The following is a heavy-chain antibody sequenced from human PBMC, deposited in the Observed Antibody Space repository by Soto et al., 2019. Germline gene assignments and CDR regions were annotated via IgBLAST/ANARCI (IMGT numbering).Heavy chain of an antibody. J-gene: IGHJ6*03. V-gene: IGHV3-21*01. Sequence: GGSLRLSCAASGFTFSSYSMNWVRQAPGKGLEWVSSISSSSSYLYYAGSVKGRFTISRDNAKNSLYLQMNSLRAEDTGVYYCARDLSGGVIAGYYYYYYMDVWGKGTTVTVSS. CDR3: ARDLSGGVIAGYYYYYYMDV. CDR1: GFTFSSYS. D-gene: IGHD3-16*02. CDR2: ISSSSSYL.